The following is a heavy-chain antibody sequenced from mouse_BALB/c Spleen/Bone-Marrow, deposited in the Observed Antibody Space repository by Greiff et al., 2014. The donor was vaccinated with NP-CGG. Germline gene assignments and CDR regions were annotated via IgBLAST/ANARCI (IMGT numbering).Heavy chain of an antibody. Sequence: VHVKQSGAELVKPGASVKLSCTTSGFNIKDTYIHWVKQRPEQGLEWIGRIDPANGNTKYDLEFQGKATITADTSSNTAYLHLSSLTSEDTAVYSCAHDAPFAYWGQGTLVTVSA. J-gene: IGHJ3*01. D-gene: IGHD2-3*01. CDR3: AHDAPFAY. CDR1: GFNIKDTY. CDR2: IDPANGNT. V-gene: IGHV14-3*02.